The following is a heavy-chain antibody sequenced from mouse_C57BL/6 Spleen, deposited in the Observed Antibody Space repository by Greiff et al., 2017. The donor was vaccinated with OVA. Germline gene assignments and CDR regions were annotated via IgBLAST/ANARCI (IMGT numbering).Heavy chain of an antibody. J-gene: IGHJ1*03. D-gene: IGHD1-1*01. CDR3: ARQNYYGSSHWYFDV. Sequence: DVKLVESGGGLVQPGGSLKLSCAASGFTFSDYGMAWVRQAPRKGPEWVAFISNLAYSIYYADTVTGRFTISRENAKNTLYLEMSSLRSEDTAMYYCARQNYYGSSHWYFDVWGTGTTVTVSS. CDR2: ISNLAYSI. V-gene: IGHV5-15*01. CDR1: GFTFSDYG.